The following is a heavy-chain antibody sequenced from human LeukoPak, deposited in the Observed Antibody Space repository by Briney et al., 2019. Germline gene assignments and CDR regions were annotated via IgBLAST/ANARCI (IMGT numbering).Heavy chain of an antibody. V-gene: IGHV4-59*08. CDR2: IYYSGST. Sequence: PSETLSLTCTVSGGSISSYYWSWIRQPPGKGLEWIGYIYYSGSTNYNPSLKSRVTILVDTSKNQFSLKLSSVTAADTAVYYCARHKRNFDYWGQGTLVTVSS. CDR3: ARHKRNFDY. J-gene: IGHJ4*02. CDR1: GGSISSYY.